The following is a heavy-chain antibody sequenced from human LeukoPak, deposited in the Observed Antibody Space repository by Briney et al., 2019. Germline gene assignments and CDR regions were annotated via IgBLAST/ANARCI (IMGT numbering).Heavy chain of an antibody. CDR2: IKQDGSEK. Sequence: GGSLRLSCAASGFTVSSNYMSWVRQAPGKGLEWVANIKQDGSEKYYVASVKGRFTISRDNSKNTLYLQMNTLRAEDTAVYYCARGLNWGYFDYWGQGTLVTVSS. CDR1: GFTVSSNY. D-gene: IGHD7-27*01. V-gene: IGHV3-7*03. J-gene: IGHJ4*02. CDR3: ARGLNWGYFDY.